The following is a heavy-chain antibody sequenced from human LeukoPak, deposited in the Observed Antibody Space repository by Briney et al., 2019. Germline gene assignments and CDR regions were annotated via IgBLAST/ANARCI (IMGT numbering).Heavy chain of an antibody. V-gene: IGHV3-53*01. D-gene: IGHD3-10*01. CDR2: IYSGGST. CDR3: ARGLMVRGVLFDY. CDR1: GFTVSSNY. J-gene: IGHJ4*02. Sequence: GGSLRLSCAASGFTVSSNYMSWVRQAPGKGLEWVSVIYSGGSTYYADSVKGRFTISRDNSKNTLYLQMHSLRAEDTAVYYCARGLMVRGVLFDYWGQGTLVTVSS.